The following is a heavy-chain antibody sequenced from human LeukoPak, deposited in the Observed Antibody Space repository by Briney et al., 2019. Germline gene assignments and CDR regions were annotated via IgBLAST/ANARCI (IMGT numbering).Heavy chain of an antibody. D-gene: IGHD5-18*01. CDR3: ARGSGLWTAFDI. V-gene: IGHV1-46*01. Sequence: ASVKVSCKASGYTFTNYYMHWVRQAPGQGLEWMGIINPSGGSTNYAQKFQGRVTMTRDTSISTAYMELSRLRSDDTAVYYCARGSGLWTAFDIWGQGTMVTVSS. CDR1: GYTFTNYY. CDR2: INPSGGST. J-gene: IGHJ3*02.